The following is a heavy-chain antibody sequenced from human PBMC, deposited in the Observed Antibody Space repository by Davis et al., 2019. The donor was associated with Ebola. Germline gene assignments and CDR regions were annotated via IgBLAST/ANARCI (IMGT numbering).Heavy chain of an antibody. V-gene: IGHV5-51*01. CDR3: ARPLGGTGWFDP. D-gene: IGHD1-1*01. J-gene: IGHJ5*02. CDR2: IYPVDSDT. CDR1: GYSFTSYW. Sequence: GESLKISCKGSGYSFTSYWIGXXREMPGTGLECMGFIYPVDSDTRYSPSFQGQVTISADKSISTAYLQWSSLKASDTAMYYCARPLGGTGWFDPWGQGTLVTVSS.